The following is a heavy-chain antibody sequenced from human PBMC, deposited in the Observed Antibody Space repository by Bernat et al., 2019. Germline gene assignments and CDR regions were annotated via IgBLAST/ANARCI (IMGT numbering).Heavy chain of an antibody. V-gene: IGHV4-34*01. D-gene: IGHD3-3*01. CDR3: AREQTELFHDLWSGYEGRYYYFYYMDV. J-gene: IGHJ6*03. CDR1: GGSFSNYS. Sequence: QVQLQQWGAGLLKPSETLSLTCGVYGGSFSNYSWSWIRQPPGKGLEWIGEINHSGSTDYNPSLATRVTISIGSSRNQFSLKRSSVTAADTAVYYCAREQTELFHDLWSGYEGRYYYFYYMDVWGEGTSVTVSS. CDR2: INHSGST.